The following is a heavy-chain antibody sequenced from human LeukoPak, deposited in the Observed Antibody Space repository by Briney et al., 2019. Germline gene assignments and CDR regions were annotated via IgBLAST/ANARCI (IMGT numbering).Heavy chain of an antibody. V-gene: IGHV4-39*07. CDR1: GGSISSSSYY. Sequence: KPSETLSLTCTVSGGSISSSSYYWGWIRQPPGKGLEWIGSIYYSGSTYYNPSLKSRVTISVDTSKNQFSLKLSSVTAADTAVYYCASSPYYYDSSGYSEFDPWGQGTLVTVSS. CDR2: IYYSGST. J-gene: IGHJ5*02. D-gene: IGHD3-22*01. CDR3: ASSPYYYDSSGYSEFDP.